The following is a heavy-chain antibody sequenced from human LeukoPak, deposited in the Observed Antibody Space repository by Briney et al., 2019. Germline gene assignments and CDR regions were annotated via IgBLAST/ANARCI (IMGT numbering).Heavy chain of an antibody. J-gene: IGHJ4*02. D-gene: IGHD3-10*01. CDR1: GFTFSSYG. V-gene: IGHV3-30*02. CDR3: ARGGPSMVRGVMGY. CDR2: IRYDGSNK. Sequence: GGSLRLSCAASGFTFSSYGMHWVRQAPGKGLEWVAFIRYDGSNKYYADSEKGRFTISRDNAKNSLYLQMNSLRADDTAIYYCARGGPSMVRGVMGYWGQGTLVTVSS.